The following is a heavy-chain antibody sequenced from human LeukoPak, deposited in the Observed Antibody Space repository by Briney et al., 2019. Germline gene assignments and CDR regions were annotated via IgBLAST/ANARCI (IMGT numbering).Heavy chain of an antibody. J-gene: IGHJ3*01. V-gene: IGHV4-39*07. Sequence: PSETLSLTCTVSGGSISSSSYYWGWIRQPPGKGLEWIGSIYYSGSTYYNPSLKSRVTISVDTSKNQFSLKLSSVTAADTAIYYCANIHWFGDLSPSWGQGTMVTVSS. CDR3: ANIHWFGDLSPS. CDR2: IYYSGST. CDR1: GGSISSSSYY. D-gene: IGHD3-10*01.